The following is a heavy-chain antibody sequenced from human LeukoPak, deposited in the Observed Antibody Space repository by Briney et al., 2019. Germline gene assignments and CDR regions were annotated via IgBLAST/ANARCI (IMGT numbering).Heavy chain of an antibody. V-gene: IGHV1-69*05. J-gene: IGHJ4*02. CDR2: IIPIFGTA. D-gene: IGHD6-6*01. CDR3: ARESPSLYSSSSVFDY. Sequence: SVKVSCKASGGTFSSYAISWVRQAPGQGLEWMGGIIPIFGTANYAQKLQGRVTMTTDTSTSTAYMELRSLRSDDTAVYYCARESPSLYSSSSVFDYWGQGTLVTVSS. CDR1: GGTFSSYA.